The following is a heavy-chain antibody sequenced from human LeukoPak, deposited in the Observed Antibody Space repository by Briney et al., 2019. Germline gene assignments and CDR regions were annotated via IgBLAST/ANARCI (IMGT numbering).Heavy chain of an antibody. V-gene: IGHV4-34*01. Sequence: SETLSLTCAVYGGSFSNSYWSWVRQPPGKGLEWIGEITHSGGTNYNPSLKSRLTISIDTSKNQFSLKLTSVTAADTAVYYCARGGVLLGLDYWGQGTLVTVSS. CDR1: GGSFSNSY. CDR2: ITHSGGT. J-gene: IGHJ4*02. CDR3: ARGGVLLGLDY. D-gene: IGHD2-8*02.